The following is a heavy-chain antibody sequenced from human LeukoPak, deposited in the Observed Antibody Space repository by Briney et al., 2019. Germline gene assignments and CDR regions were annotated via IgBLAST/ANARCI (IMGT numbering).Heavy chain of an antibody. Sequence: VASVKVSCKASGGTFSSYAISWVRQAPGQGLEWMGGIIPIFGTANYAQKFQGRVTITTDESTSTAYMELSSLRSEDTAVYYCARVTPRGRDGYNRLYYMDVWGKGTTVTVSS. V-gene: IGHV1-69*05. J-gene: IGHJ6*03. D-gene: IGHD5-24*01. CDR1: GGTFSSYA. CDR2: IIPIFGTA. CDR3: ARVTPRGRDGYNRLYYMDV.